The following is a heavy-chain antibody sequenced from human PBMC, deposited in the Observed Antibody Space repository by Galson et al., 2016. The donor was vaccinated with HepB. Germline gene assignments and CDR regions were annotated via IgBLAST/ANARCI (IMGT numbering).Heavy chain of an antibody. CDR3: ARDRGYTVGATILGY. D-gene: IGHD1-26*01. CDR1: GGTFSSYA. V-gene: IGHV1-69*06. J-gene: IGHJ4*02. CDR2: IIPMFGTA. Sequence: SVKVSCKASGGTFSSYAINWVRQAPGQGLEWMGGIIPMFGTANYAQKFQGRVTITADKSTSTAYMELSSLRSEDTAVYYCARDRGYTVGATILGYWGQGTLVTVPS.